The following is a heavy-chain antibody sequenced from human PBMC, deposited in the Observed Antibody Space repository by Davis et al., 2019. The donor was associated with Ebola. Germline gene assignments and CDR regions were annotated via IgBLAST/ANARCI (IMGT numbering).Heavy chain of an antibody. D-gene: IGHD4-17*01. V-gene: IGHV3-66*04. CDR1: GFTFSSVG. Sequence: GESLKISCVASGFTFSSVGMNWVRQAPGKGLEWVSVIHRDERTYYADSVKGRFTVSRDNSENMLYLQMSTLRAEDTAVYYCARHVNGDFWYFDLWGRGTRVTVSS. CDR3: ARHVNGDFWYFDL. CDR2: IHRDERT. J-gene: IGHJ2*01.